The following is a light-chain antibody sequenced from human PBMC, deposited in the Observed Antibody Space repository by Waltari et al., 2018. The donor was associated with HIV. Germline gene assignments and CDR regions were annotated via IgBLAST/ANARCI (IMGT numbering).Light chain of an antibody. Sequence: EIVLTQSPATLSLSPGERATLSCTASENINNYLAWYQQKPGQPPRLVLYDASNRAPGVPDRFSGGGSETHFALTITGLQAEDFATYFCQQYYGVPLTFGGGTRVDI. CDR1: ENINNY. J-gene: IGKJ4*01. CDR3: QQYYGVPLT. CDR2: DAS. V-gene: IGKV3-11*01.